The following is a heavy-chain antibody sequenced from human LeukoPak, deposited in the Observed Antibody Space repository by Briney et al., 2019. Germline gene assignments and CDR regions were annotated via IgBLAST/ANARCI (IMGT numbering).Heavy chain of an antibody. D-gene: IGHD6-13*01. CDR3: ARDLAAAETFDY. V-gene: IGHV1-69*01. Sequence: SVKVSCKASGGTFSSYAISWVRQAPGQGLEWMGGIIPIFGTANYAQKFQGRVTITADESTSTAYMELSSLRSEDTAVYYCARDLAAAETFDYWGQGTPVTVSS. J-gene: IGHJ4*02. CDR1: GGTFSSYA. CDR2: IIPIFGTA.